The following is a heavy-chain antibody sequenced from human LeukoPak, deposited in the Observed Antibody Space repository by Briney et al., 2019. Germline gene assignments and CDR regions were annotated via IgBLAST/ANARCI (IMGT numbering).Heavy chain of an antibody. J-gene: IGHJ6*03. Sequence: SETLSLTCTVSGGSISSYYWSWIRQPAGKGLEWIGRIYTSGSTNYNPSLKSRVTMSVDTSKNQFSLKLSSVTAADTAVYYCTSGSYSFYYMDVWGKGTTVTISS. V-gene: IGHV4-4*07. CDR1: GGSISSYY. CDR3: TSGSYSFYYMDV. D-gene: IGHD1-26*01. CDR2: IYTSGST.